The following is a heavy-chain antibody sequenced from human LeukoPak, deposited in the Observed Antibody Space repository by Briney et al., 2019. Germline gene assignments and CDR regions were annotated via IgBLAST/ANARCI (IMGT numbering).Heavy chain of an antibody. V-gene: IGHV1-18*01. CDR1: GYTFTNYG. CDR3: ARDLVRGRRKWENNGMDV. J-gene: IGHJ6*02. CDR2: IIAYNGNT. Sequence: GESLKISCKASGYTFTNYGISWVRQAPGQGLEWMGYIIAYNGNTNYAQNFQGRVTMTTDTSTSTAYMELRSLRSDDTAVYYCARDLVRGRRKWENNGMDVWGQGTRVTVSS. D-gene: IGHD1-26*01.